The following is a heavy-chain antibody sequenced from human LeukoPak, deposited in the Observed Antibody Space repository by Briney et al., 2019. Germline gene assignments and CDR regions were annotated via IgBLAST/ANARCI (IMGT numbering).Heavy chain of an antibody. CDR1: GFTFSSYA. V-gene: IGHV3-23*01. J-gene: IGHJ5*02. CDR2: ISGSGGST. Sequence: GSLRLSCAASGFTFSSYAMSWVRQAPGKGLEWASAISGSGGSTYYADSVKGRFTISRDNSKNTLYLQMNSLRAEDTAVYYCAKGNPSNYDFWSGHQNWFDPWGQGTLVTVSS. CDR3: AKGNPSNYDFWSGHQNWFDP. D-gene: IGHD3-3*01.